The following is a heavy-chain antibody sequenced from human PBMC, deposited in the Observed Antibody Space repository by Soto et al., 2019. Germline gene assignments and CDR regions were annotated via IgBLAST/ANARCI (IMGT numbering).Heavy chain of an antibody. J-gene: IGHJ6*02. Sequence: EGSLRLSCAASGFTVSSNYMSWVRQAPGKGLEWVSAISGSGGSTYYADSVKGRFTISRDNSKNTLYLQMNSLRAEDTAVYYCAKDLGYYGMDVWGQGTTVTVSS. V-gene: IGHV3-23*01. CDR1: GFTVSSNY. CDR3: AKDLGYYGMDV. CDR2: ISGSGGST.